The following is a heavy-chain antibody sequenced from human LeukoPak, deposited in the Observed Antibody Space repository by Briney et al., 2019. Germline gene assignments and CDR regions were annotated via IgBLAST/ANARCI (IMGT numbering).Heavy chain of an antibody. Sequence: SETLSLTCAVYGGSFSGYYWSWIRQPPGKGLDWIGEITHSGNTNYNPSLKSRVTIAVDTSNNQFSLKLSSVTAADTAVYYCARSDGYGLVGIWGQGTMVTVSS. CDR1: GGSFSGYY. CDR2: ITHSGNT. CDR3: ARSDGYGLVGI. V-gene: IGHV4-34*01. J-gene: IGHJ3*02. D-gene: IGHD3-10*01.